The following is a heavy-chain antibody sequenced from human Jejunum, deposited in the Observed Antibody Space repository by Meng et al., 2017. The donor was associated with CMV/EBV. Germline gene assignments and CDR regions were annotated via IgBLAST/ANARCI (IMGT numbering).Heavy chain of an antibody. V-gene: IGHV3-30*03. CDR3: ARQQGYFDSTMAYFDS. CDR2: ISFNGRNK. CDR1: GFTFNNYA. J-gene: IGHJ4*02. D-gene: IGHD3-22*01. Sequence: SGFTFNNYAMDWVRQAPGKGLECVAIISFNGRNKYYADSVKGRFTISRDDSKNTVYLEMNSLRPEDTAVYYCARQQGYFDSTMAYFDSWGQGALVTVSS.